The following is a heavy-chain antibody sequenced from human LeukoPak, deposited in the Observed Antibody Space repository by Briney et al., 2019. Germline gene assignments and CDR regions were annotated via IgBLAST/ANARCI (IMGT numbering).Heavy chain of an antibody. CDR3: AELGITMIGGV. D-gene: IGHD3-10*02. Sequence: PGGSLRLSCAASGFTFSDYYMSWSRQAAGKGLKWVSYISSSGSTIYYADSVKGRFTISRGNAKNSLYLQMNSLRAEDTAVYYCAELGITMIGGVWGKGTTVTISS. J-gene: IGHJ6*04. V-gene: IGHV3-11*04. CDR2: ISSSGSTI. CDR1: GFTFSDYY.